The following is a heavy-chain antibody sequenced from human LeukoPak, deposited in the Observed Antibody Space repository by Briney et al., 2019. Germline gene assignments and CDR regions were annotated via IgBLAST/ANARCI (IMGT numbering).Heavy chain of an antibody. J-gene: IGHJ5*02. V-gene: IGHV3-30*02. CDR2: IRYEGNEK. CDR3: AKDLMRDRWFGES. Sequence: GGSLRLSCAASGFTFSGYSMSWVRQAPGKGLEWVAFIRYEGNEKYYAGSVKGRFTISRDNPKNTLYLEMNSLRVEDTAVYYCAKDLMRDRWFGESWGQGTLVTVSS. D-gene: IGHD3-10*01. CDR1: GFTFSGYS.